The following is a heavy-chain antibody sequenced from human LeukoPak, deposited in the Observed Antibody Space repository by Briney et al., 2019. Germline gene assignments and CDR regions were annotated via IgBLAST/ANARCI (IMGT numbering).Heavy chain of an antibody. CDR3: ARPDEDRGYSYGYNY. CDR1: GYTFTSYG. J-gene: IGHJ4*02. CDR2: IIPIFGTA. D-gene: IGHD5-18*01. V-gene: IGHV1-69*13. Sequence: GASVKVSCKASGYTFTSYGISWVRQAPGQGLEWMGGIIPIFGTANYAQKSQGRVTITADESTSTAYMELSSLRSEDTAVYYCARPDEDRGYSYGYNYWGQGTLVTVSS.